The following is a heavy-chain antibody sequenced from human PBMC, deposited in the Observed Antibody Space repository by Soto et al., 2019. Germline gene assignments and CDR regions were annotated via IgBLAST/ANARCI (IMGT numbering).Heavy chain of an antibody. J-gene: IGHJ4*02. CDR3: AWRYSYGYKADY. V-gene: IGHV1-18*01. Sequence: ASVKVSCKASGYTFTSYGISWVRQAPGQGLEWMGWISAYNGNTNYAQKLQGRVTMTTDTSTSTAYMELRSLRSDDTAVYYCAWRYSYGYKADYWGQGTLVTVSS. CDR1: GYTFTSYG. D-gene: IGHD5-18*01. CDR2: ISAYNGNT.